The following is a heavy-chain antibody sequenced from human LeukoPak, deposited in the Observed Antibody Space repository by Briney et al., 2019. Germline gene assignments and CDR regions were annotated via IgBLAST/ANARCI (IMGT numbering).Heavy chain of an antibody. CDR3: ARVRGVVPAATTYYYYYGMDV. CDR2: INHSGST. D-gene: IGHD2-2*01. J-gene: IGHJ6*02. Sequence: KPPETLSLTCAVYGGSFSGYYWSWIRQPPGKGLEWIGEINHSGSTNYNPSLKSRVTISVDTSKNQFSLKLSSVTAADTAVYYCARVRGVVPAATTYYYYYGMDVWGQGTTVTVSS. V-gene: IGHV4-34*01. CDR1: GGSFSGYY.